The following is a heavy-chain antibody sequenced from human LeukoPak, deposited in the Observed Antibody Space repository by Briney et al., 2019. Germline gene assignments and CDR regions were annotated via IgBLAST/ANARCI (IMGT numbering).Heavy chain of an antibody. CDR1: GYTFTGYY. J-gene: IGHJ6*03. CDR3: ARDAGRAGYSYGFYYYMDV. CDR2: INPNSGGT. D-gene: IGHD5-18*01. Sequence: ASVQVSCKASGYTFTGYYMHWVRQAPGQGLEWMGWINPNSGGTNYAQKFQGRVTMTRDTSISTAYMELSRLRSDDTAVYYCARDAGRAGYSYGFYYYMDVWGKGTTVTISS. V-gene: IGHV1-2*02.